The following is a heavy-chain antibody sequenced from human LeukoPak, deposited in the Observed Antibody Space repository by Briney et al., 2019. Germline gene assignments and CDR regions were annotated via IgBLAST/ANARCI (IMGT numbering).Heavy chain of an antibody. Sequence: GGSLRLSCAASGFTFSSYAMSWVRQAPGKGLEWVSAISGSGGSTYYADSVKGRFTISRDNAKNSLYLQMNSLRAEDTAVYYCARDFGSGWYYYYGMDVWGQGTTVTVSS. CDR1: GFTFSSYA. CDR2: ISGSGGST. V-gene: IGHV3-23*01. J-gene: IGHJ6*02. D-gene: IGHD6-19*01. CDR3: ARDFGSGWYYYYGMDV.